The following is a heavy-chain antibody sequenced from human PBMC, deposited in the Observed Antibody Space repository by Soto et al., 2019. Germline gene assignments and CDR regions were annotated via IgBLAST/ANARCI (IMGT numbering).Heavy chain of an antibody. CDR1: GYTFTSYY. CDR2: INPSGGST. Sequence: ASVKVSCKASGYTFTSYYMHWVRQAPGRGLEWMGIINPSGGSTSYAQKFQGRVTMTRDTSTSTVYMELSSLRSEDTAVYYCARDRVVVVAAPTNYFDYWGQGTLVTVS. J-gene: IGHJ4*02. V-gene: IGHV1-46*01. CDR3: ARDRVVVVAAPTNYFDY. D-gene: IGHD2-15*01.